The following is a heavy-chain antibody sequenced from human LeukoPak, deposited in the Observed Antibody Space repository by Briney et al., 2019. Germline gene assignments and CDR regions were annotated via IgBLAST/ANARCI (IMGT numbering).Heavy chain of an antibody. J-gene: IGHJ4*02. CDR1: GGSISSNSYY. V-gene: IGHV4-39*01. D-gene: IGHD2-2*01. CDR3: ARCRLVVPGLYYFDY. Sequence: PSETLSLTCTVSGGSISSNSYYWGWNRQPPGKGLEWIRSIFYSGSTYDNPSLKSRVTISVDTSKNQFSLKLSSATAADTAVYYCARCRLVVPGLYYFDYWGQGTLVTVSS. CDR2: IFYSGST.